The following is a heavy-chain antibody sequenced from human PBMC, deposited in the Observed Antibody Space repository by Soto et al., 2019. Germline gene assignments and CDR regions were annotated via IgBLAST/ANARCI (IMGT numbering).Heavy chain of an antibody. CDR1: GYTFTSYG. CDR3: AKAGDIVVVPAAIPVLEPGGMDV. CDR2: ISAYNGNT. Sequence: ASVKVSCKASGYTFTSYGISWVRQAPGQGLEWMGWISAYNGNTNYAQKLQGRVTMTTDTSTSTAYMELRSLRSDDTAVYYCAKAGDIVVVPAAIPVLEPGGMDVWGQGTTVTVSS. J-gene: IGHJ6*02. V-gene: IGHV1-18*01. D-gene: IGHD2-2*02.